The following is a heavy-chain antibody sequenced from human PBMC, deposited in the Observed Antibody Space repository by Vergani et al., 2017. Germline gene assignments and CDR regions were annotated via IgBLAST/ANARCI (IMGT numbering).Heavy chain of an antibody. Sequence: QVRLQESGPGLVKPSQTLSLTCTVSGGSISSGGYYWSWIRQHPGKGLEWIGYIYYSGSTYYNPSLKSRVTISVDTSKNQFSLKLSSVTAADTAVYYCARVNYYDSSGYYPLDYWGQGTLVTVSS. V-gene: IGHV4-31*03. CDR3: ARVNYYDSSGYYPLDY. CDR1: GGSISSGGYY. CDR2: IYYSGST. D-gene: IGHD3-22*01. J-gene: IGHJ4*02.